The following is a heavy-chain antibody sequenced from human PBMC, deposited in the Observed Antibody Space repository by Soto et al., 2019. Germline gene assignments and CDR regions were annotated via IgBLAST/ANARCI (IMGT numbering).Heavy chain of an antibody. V-gene: IGHV4-59*01. CDR2: IYYSGST. CDR3: ERFTPWDYYYYGMDV. J-gene: IGHJ6*02. Sequence: PSETLSLTCTVSGGSISSYYWSWIRQPPGKGLEWIGYIYYSGSTNYNPSLKSRVTISVDTSKNQFSLKLSSVTAADTAVYYCERFTPWDYYYYGMDVWGQGTTVTVYS. D-gene: IGHD3-16*01. CDR1: GGSISSYY.